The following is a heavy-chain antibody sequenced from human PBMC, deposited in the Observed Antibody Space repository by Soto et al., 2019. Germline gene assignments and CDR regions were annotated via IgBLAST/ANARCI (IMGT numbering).Heavy chain of an antibody. D-gene: IGHD2-2*01. CDR1: GYSFTSYW. J-gene: IGHJ6*02. Sequence: GESLKISCKGSGYSFTSYWIGWVRQMPGKGLEWMGIIYPGDSNTRYSPSLQGQVTISVDKSISTAYLQWSSLKATDTAMYYCAGQKGYCISTSCYAHYYYGMDVWGQGTTVTVSS. CDR2: IYPGDSNT. V-gene: IGHV5-51*01. CDR3: AGQKGYCISTSCYAHYYYGMDV.